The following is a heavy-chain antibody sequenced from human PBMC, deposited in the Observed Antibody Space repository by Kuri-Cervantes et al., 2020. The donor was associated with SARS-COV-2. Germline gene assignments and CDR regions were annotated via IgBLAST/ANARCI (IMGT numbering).Heavy chain of an antibody. CDR2: IYHSGST. J-gene: IGHJ4*02. Sequence: ESLKISCAVPGYSISSGYYWGWIRQPPGKGLEWIGSIYHSGSTYYNPSLKSRVTISVDTSKNQFSLKLSSVTAADTAVYYCASTYSRHCYFDYWGQGTLVTVSS. CDR3: ASTYSRHCYFDY. D-gene: IGHD6-13*01. CDR1: GYSISSGYY. V-gene: IGHV4-38-2*01.